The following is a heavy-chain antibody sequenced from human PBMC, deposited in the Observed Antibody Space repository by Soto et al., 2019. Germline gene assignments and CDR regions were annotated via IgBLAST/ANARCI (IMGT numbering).Heavy chain of an antibody. CDR1: GYTFTSYE. D-gene: IGHD6-19*01. J-gene: IGHJ4*02. CDR2: MNPNSGNT. CDR3: ARGQSGYSSGWSPNDY. V-gene: IGHV1-8*01. Sequence: QVQLVQSGAEVKKPGASVKVSCKASGYTFTSYEINWVRQATGQGLEWMGWMNPNSGNTGYAQKFQGRVTMTRNTSISTAYMELSNLRSEDTAVYYCARGQSGYSSGWSPNDYWGQGTLVTVSS.